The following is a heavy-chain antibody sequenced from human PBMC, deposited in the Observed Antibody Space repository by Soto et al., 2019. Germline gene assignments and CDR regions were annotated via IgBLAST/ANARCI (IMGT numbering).Heavy chain of an antibody. Sequence: QVQLVQSGAEVKKPGSSVKVSCTASGGTFNFYSISWVRQAPGQGLEWGGRVIPMVGMSEYAKKFQGRVNITADKTRSTADRNLRRLRSGDTAVYYSANYYGSGGAPFDYWGQGTLVTVSS. CDR3: ANYYGSGGAPFDY. D-gene: IGHD3-10*01. CDR1: GGTFNFYS. V-gene: IGHV1-69*02. CDR2: VIPMVGMS. J-gene: IGHJ4*02.